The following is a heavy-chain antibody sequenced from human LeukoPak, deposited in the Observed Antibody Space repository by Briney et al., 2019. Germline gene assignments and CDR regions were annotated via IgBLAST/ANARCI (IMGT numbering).Heavy chain of an antibody. V-gene: IGHV3-21*01. Sequence: GGSLRLSCAASGFTCSSYSMNWVRQAPGKGLGWVSSISSSSSYIYYADSVKGRFTISRDNAKNSLYLQMNSLRAEDTAVYYCARDLGPVTGYFDYWGQGTLVTVSS. D-gene: IGHD4-17*01. J-gene: IGHJ4*02. CDR3: ARDLGPVTGYFDY. CDR1: GFTCSSYS. CDR2: ISSSSSYI.